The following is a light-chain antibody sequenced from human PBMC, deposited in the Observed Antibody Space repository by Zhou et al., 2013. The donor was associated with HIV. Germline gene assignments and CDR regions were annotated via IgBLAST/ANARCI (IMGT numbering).Light chain of an antibody. J-gene: IGKJ4*01. CDR3: QQYKSFPPT. Sequence: EIVLTQSPGSLSLSAGERATLSCRASRSVSSKLAWYQQKPGQSPRLLIYGASTRATGIPARFSGSGSGTEFTLTISSLQSEDFATYFCQQYKSFPPTFGGGTRLEIK. CDR2: GAS. CDR1: RSVSSK. V-gene: IGKV3-15*01.